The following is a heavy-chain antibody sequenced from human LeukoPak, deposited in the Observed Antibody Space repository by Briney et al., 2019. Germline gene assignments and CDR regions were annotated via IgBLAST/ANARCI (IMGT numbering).Heavy chain of an antibody. CDR2: INWNGGST. CDR1: GFRFDDHG. V-gene: IGHV3-20*04. Sequence: GGSLRLSCAASGFRFDDHGMSWVRQAPGKGLECVSGINWNGGSTGYGDSVKGRFTISRDNAKNSLYLQMNSLRAEDTALYYCAGGDRNGWYFDYWGQGILVTVSS. J-gene: IGHJ4*02. CDR3: AGGDRNGWYFDY. D-gene: IGHD6-19*01.